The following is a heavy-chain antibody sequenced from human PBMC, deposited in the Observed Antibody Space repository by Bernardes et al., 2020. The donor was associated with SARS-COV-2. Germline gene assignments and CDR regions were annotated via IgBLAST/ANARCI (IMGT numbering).Heavy chain of an antibody. D-gene: IGHD6-13*01. CDR2: IWYDGSNK. CDR1: GFTFSSYG. V-gene: IGHV3-33*01. CDR3: ARDPGYSSSWDDFFDY. Sequence: GGSLRLSRAASGFTFSSYGMHWVRQAPGKGLEWVAVIWYDGSNKYYADSVKGRFTISRDNSKNTLYLQMNSLRAEDTAVYYCARDPGYSSSWDDFFDYWGQGTLVTVSS. J-gene: IGHJ4*02.